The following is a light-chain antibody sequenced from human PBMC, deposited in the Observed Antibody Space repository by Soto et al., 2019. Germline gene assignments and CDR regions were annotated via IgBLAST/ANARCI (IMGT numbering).Light chain of an antibody. CDR3: QQTNTFPIT. CDR2: AAS. J-gene: IGKJ5*01. Sequence: DIQMTQSPSSVSASVGDRVTITCRASQGINNWLVWYQQKPVKAPKLLIHAASSLQSGVPSRFSGGGSGTDFTLTISSLQPEDFATYYCQQTNTFPITFGQGTRLEIK. V-gene: IGKV1-12*01. CDR1: QGINNW.